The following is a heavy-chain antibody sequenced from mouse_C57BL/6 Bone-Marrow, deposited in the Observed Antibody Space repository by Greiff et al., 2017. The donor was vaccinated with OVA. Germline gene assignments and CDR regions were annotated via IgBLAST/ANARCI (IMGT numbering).Heavy chain of an antibody. Sequence: EVKVVESGAELVRPGASVKLSCTASGFNIKDDYMHWVKQRPEQGLEWIGWIDPENGDTEYASKFQGKATITADTSSNTAYLQLSSLTSEDTAVYYCTTLRLQRADWGQGTLVTVSA. V-gene: IGHV14-4*01. J-gene: IGHJ3*01. D-gene: IGHD3-2*02. CDR3: TTLRLQRAD. CDR2: IDPENGDT. CDR1: GFNIKDDY.